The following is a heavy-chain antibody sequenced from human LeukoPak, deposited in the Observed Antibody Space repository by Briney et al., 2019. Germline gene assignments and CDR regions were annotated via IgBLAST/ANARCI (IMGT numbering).Heavy chain of an antibody. CDR3: AKDLGLWFGEFLEKYYFDY. D-gene: IGHD3-10*01. J-gene: IGHJ4*02. Sequence: GGSLRLSCAASGFTFSSYAMSWVRQAPGKGLEWVSAISGSGGSPYYADSVKGRFTVSRDNSKNTLYLQMNSLRAEDTAVYYCAKDLGLWFGEFLEKYYFDYWGQGTLVTVSS. V-gene: IGHV3-23*01. CDR2: ISGSGGSP. CDR1: GFTFSSYA.